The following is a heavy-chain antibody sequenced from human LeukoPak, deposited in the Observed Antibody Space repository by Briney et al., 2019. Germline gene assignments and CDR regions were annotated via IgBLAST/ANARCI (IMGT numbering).Heavy chain of an antibody. CDR1: GFSVSTKY. D-gene: IGHD3-10*01. CDR2: IYSGADT. J-gene: IGHJ2*01. V-gene: IGHV3-53*01. Sequence: GGSLTLSCAASGFSVSTKYMNWVRQAPGKGLERVSIIYSGADTYYADSVKGRFTISRDTSKNTLFLHMNNLRVEDTAVYYCARVGDHYHWYLDLWGRGTLVSVSS. CDR3: ARVGDHYHWYLDL.